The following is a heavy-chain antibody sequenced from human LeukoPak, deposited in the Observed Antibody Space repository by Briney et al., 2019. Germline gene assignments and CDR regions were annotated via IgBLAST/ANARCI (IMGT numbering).Heavy chain of an antibody. CDR3: ALTMVRGVPMTGGY. J-gene: IGHJ4*02. CDR2: ISYDGSNK. CDR1: GLTFSSYA. Sequence: GGSLRLSCAASGLTFSSYAMHWVRQAPGKGLEWVAVISYDGSNKYYADSVKGRFTISRDNSKNTLYLQMNSLRAEDTAVYYCALTMVRGVPMTGGYWGQGTLVTVSS. D-gene: IGHD3-10*01. V-gene: IGHV3-30-3*01.